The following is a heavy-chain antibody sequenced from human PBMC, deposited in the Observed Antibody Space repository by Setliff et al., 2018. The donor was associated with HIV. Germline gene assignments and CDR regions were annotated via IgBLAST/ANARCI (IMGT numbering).Heavy chain of an antibody. CDR1: GGSVGSSSYY. Sequence: SETLSLTCTVSGGSVGSSSYYWAWIRQPPGKGLEWIGSIYYTGNTKYNPSLESRVTFSIDTSENQFSLRLASVTAADTAVYYCARDQPQDYDSLTGYYTGRYFDYWGRGTLVTVSS. CDR3: ARDQPQDYDSLTGYYTGRYFDY. CDR2: IYYTGNT. J-gene: IGHJ4*02. D-gene: IGHD3-9*01. V-gene: IGHV4-39*07.